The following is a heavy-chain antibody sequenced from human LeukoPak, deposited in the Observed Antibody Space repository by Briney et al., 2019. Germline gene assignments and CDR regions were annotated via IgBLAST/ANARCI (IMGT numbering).Heavy chain of an antibody. CDR1: GYSISSGYY. CDR3: ARGGYSKRGLDY. V-gene: IGHV4-38-2*02. CDR2: IYHSGST. J-gene: IGHJ4*02. Sequence: PSETLSLTCTVSGYSISSGYYWGWIRQPPGKGLEWIGSIYHSGSTYYNPSLKSRVTISVDTSKNQFSLKLSSVTAEDRAVYYCARGGYSKRGLDYWGQGTLVTVSS. D-gene: IGHD4-11*01.